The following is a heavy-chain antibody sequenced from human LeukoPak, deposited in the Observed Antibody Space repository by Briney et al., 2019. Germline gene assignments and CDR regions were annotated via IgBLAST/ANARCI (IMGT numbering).Heavy chain of an antibody. D-gene: IGHD3-22*01. V-gene: IGHV5-51*01. Sequence: GESLKISCKGSGYSFNRYWIGWVRQMPGKGLQWMGIIYPGDSDTRFSPSFQGQVTISADKSISTAYLQWSSLKASDTAMYYCARLDSSGYYYYGMDVWGQGTTVTVSS. CDR3: ARLDSSGYYYYGMDV. CDR2: IYPGDSDT. J-gene: IGHJ6*02. CDR1: GYSFNRYW.